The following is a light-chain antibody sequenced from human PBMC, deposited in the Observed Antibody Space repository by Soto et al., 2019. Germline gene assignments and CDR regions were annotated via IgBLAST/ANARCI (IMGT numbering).Light chain of an antibody. CDR1: QSVSSSY. J-gene: IGKJ1*01. CDR2: DVS. CDR3: QQYGRSPT. V-gene: IGKV3-20*01. Sequence: EIVLTQSPGTLSLSPGERATLSCRSSQSVSSSYLAWYQQKPGQAPRLLIYDVSSRATGIPDRFSGSGSGTAFTLTILRLEHEEFAVYYCQQYGRSPTFGQGTKVEIK.